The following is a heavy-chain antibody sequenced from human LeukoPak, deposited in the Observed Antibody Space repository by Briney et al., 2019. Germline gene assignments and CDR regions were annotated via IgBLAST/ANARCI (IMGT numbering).Heavy chain of an antibody. CDR1: GFTFSLSA. J-gene: IGHJ4*02. D-gene: IGHD6-13*01. CDR2: ISFDGGNK. CDR3: ARGRVGITAAGFDY. Sequence: GGSLRLSCASSGFTFSLSAMHLVRLAPGKGLDWVAVISFDGGNKFYADSVKGRFSISRDNSKNTLYLQMNSLGLDDTAVYFCARGRVGITAAGFDYWGQGTLVTVSS. V-gene: IGHV3-30-3*01.